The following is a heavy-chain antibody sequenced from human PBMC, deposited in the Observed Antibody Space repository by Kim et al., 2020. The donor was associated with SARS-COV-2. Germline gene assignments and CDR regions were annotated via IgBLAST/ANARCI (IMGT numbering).Heavy chain of an antibody. V-gene: IGHV3-11*06. J-gene: IGHJ6*02. D-gene: IGHD1-26*01. CDR3: ARDRSGAYYSGRDV. Sequence: VKGRFTISRDKAKNSLYLQMNSLRAEDTAVYYWARDRSGAYYSGRDVWGQGTTVTVSS.